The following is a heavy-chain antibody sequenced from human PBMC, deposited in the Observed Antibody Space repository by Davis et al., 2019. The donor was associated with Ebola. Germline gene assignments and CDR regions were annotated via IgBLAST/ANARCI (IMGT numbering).Heavy chain of an antibody. J-gene: IGHJ3*02. Sequence: GESLKISCAASEFTFNTYAMHWVRQAPGKGLEWVAIISYDGSTEYYADSVKGRFTISRDNSKNTLYLQMNSLRAEDTAVYYCARITVGPEMKYYDFWSGQLHDAFDIWGQGTMVTVSS. V-gene: IGHV3-30-3*01. CDR3: ARITVGPEMKYYDFWSGQLHDAFDI. CDR1: EFTFNTYA. CDR2: ISYDGSTE. D-gene: IGHD3-3*01.